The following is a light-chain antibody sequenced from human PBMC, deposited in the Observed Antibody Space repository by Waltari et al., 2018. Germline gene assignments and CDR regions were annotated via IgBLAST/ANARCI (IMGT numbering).Light chain of an antibody. Sequence: QSALTQPASVSGSPGQSIAISCTGTSSDVGAYNHVSWYQQHPGKDPRLMIYDVTNRPSGVSERVSVSKSGNTASLSICGLQTEDEADYYCSSYTISDTYVFGTGNKVTVL. CDR1: SSDVGAYNH. V-gene: IGLV2-14*03. J-gene: IGLJ1*01. CDR3: SSYTISDTYV. CDR2: DVT.